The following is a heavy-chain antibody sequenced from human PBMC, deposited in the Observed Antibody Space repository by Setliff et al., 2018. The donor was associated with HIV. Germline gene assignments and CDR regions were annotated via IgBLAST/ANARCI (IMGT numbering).Heavy chain of an antibody. J-gene: IGHJ4*02. CDR3: ARDYNYIFDS. V-gene: IGHV3-48*01. CDR2: IRGKSDII. CDR1: GFAFSDNP. D-gene: IGHD3-22*01. Sequence: LSLSCVASSGFAFSDNPMNWVRQAPGKGLEWISHIRGKSDIIKYAESVMGRFTISRDNAKNSLYLEMNSLRAEDTAIYYCARDYNYIFDSWGQGVLVTVSS.